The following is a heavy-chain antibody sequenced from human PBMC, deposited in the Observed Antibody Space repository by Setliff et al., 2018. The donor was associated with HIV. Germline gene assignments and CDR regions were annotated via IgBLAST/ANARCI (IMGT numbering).Heavy chain of an antibody. CDR3: ARVRLYNAALDY. CDR2: IYIGGSST. V-gene: IGHV3-23*03. CDR1: GFTFSYHA. J-gene: IGHJ4*02. Sequence: GGSLRLSCAASGFTFSYHAMSWVRQAPGKGLEWVSVIYIGGSSTYYADSVKGRFTLSRDTSKNTLFLQMNSLRPEDTAVYYCARVRLYNAALDYWGQGTLVTVSS. D-gene: IGHD3-10*01.